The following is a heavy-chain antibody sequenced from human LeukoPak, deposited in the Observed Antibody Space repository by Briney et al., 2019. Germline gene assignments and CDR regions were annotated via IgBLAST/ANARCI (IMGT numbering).Heavy chain of an antibody. Sequence: PSETLSLTCTVSGGSMSNYYWSWIRQPPGKGRKWIGYILYSGSTNYNPSLKSRVTLSVDTSKNQFSLRLGSVTAADTAVYYCARQPYMLGAYYFDYWGQGTLVTVSS. CDR3: ARQPYMLGAYYFDY. J-gene: IGHJ4*02. V-gene: IGHV4-59*08. CDR1: GGSMSNYY. CDR2: ILYSGST. D-gene: IGHD1-26*01.